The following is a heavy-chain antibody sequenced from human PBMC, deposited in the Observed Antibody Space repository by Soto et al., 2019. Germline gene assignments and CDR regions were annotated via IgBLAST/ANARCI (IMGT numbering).Heavy chain of an antibody. J-gene: IGHJ4*02. D-gene: IGHD1-7*01. Sequence: PGGSLRLSCAASGFTFISYAMHWVRQAPGKGLEWVAVISYDGSNKYYADSVKGRFTISRDNSKNTLYLQMNSLRAEDTAVYYCARDLVRAMELFDYWGQGTLVTVSS. CDR1: GFTFISYA. CDR3: ARDLVRAMELFDY. V-gene: IGHV3-30-3*01. CDR2: ISYDGSNK.